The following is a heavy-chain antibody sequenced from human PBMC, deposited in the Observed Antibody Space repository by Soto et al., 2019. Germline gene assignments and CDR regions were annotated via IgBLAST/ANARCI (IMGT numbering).Heavy chain of an antibody. CDR1: GFTFSSYA. J-gene: IGHJ4*02. CDR3: ATYHKEGITMVRGVIVAGFDY. D-gene: IGHD3-10*01. CDR2: ISGSGGST. V-gene: IGHV3-23*01. Sequence: EVQLWESGGGLVQPGGSLRLSCAASGFTFSSYAMSWVRQAPGKGLEWVSAISGSGGSTYYADSVKGRFTISRDNSKNTLYLQMNSLRAEDTAVYYCATYHKEGITMVRGVIVAGFDYWGQGTLVTVSS.